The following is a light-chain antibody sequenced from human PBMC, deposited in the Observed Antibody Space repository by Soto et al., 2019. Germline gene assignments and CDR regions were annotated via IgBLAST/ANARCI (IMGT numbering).Light chain of an antibody. CDR1: QSVSSY. Sequence: EIVVTQSPATLSLSPGERATLSCRASQSVSSYLAWYQQKPGQAPRLLIYDASNRATGIPARFSGSGSGTDFTLTISGLEPEDFAVYYCQQRSNWQGATFGGGTKV. CDR3: QQRSNWQGAT. V-gene: IGKV3-11*01. J-gene: IGKJ4*01. CDR2: DAS.